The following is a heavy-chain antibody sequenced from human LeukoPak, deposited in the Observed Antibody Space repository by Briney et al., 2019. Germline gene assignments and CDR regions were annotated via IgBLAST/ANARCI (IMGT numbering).Heavy chain of an antibody. V-gene: IGHV3-33*01. CDR3: ARGGFDVWSGYRIDF. J-gene: IGHJ4*02. CDR1: GFTFSAYG. D-gene: IGHD3-3*01. CDR2: LWYDGTNK. Sequence: GGSLRLSCAASGFTFSAYGMHWVRQTPDKGLEWVAVLWYDGTNKYYAVSVRGRFTISRDTSENTLSLQMNSLRAEDTAVYCCARGGFDVWSGYRIDFWGQGTLITVSS.